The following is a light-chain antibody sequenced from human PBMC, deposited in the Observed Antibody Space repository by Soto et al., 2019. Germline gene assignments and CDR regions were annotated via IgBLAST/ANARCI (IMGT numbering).Light chain of an antibody. CDR2: DNN. V-gene: IGLV1-51*01. Sequence: QSVLTQPPSVSAAPGQTVTISCSGGSSNIGNNFVSWYQQLPGTAPKLLIYDNNKRPSGIPDRFSASRSATSATLAITGLQTGDGAVYYCGTWDTSLSGGLFGGGTKLTAL. CDR1: SSNIGNNF. J-gene: IGLJ2*01. CDR3: GTWDTSLSGGL.